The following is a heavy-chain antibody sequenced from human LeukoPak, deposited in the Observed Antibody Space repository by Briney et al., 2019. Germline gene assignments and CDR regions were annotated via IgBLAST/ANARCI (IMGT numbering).Heavy chain of an antibody. CDR3: ARAIVVEVTAPPYWYFDL. D-gene: IGHD2-21*02. Sequence: SETLSLTCTVSGGSISSYYWSWIRQSPGKGLEWVGHIYNFGSTNYNPSLKSRVTISVDTSKNQFSLKLSSVTAADTAVYYCARAIVVEVTAPPYWYFDLWGRGTLVTVSS. J-gene: IGHJ2*01. CDR2: IYNFGST. V-gene: IGHV4-4*08. CDR1: GGSISSYY.